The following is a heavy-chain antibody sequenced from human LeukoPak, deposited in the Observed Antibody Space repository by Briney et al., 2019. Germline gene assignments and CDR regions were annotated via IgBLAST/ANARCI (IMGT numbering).Heavy chain of an antibody. J-gene: IGHJ4*02. V-gene: IGHV3-21*01. Sequence: GGSLRLSCTASGFTFSTYSMSWVRQAPGKGLEWVSSISSSSSYIYYADSVKGRFTISRDNAKNSLYLQMNSLRAEDTAVYYCARRLAGDSFDYWGQGTLVTVSS. CDR3: ARRLAGDSFDY. CDR2: ISSSSSYI. CDR1: GFTFSTYS.